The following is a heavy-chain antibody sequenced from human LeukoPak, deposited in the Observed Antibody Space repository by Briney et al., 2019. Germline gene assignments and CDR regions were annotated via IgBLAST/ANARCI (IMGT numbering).Heavy chain of an antibody. CDR2: INSPGGST. CDR1: GFTFSSYA. J-gene: IGHJ4*02. CDR3: ARDKSSGYYYFDY. Sequence: GGSLRLSCAASGFTFSSYAMSWVRQAPGKGLEWVSAINSPGGSTYYADSVKGRFTISRDKSKNTLYLQMNSLRAQDTAPYYCARDKSSGYYYFDYWGQGSLVTVSS. D-gene: IGHD3-22*01. V-gene: IGHV3-23*01.